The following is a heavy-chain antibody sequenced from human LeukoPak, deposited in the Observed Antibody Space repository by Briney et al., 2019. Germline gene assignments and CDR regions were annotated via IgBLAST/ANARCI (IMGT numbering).Heavy chain of an antibody. CDR1: GFIFSNYG. CDR2: ISGSGGTT. J-gene: IGHJ3*02. Sequence: GGSLRLSCAASGFIFSNYGMSWVRQTPGKGLEWVSAISGSGGTTYYADSVRGRFTISRDNSQNTLYLQMNSLRAEDTAVYYCAKDLTYGEYAGGDAFDIWGQGTMVTVSS. CDR3: AKDLTYGEYAGGDAFDI. D-gene: IGHD4-17*01. V-gene: IGHV3-23*01.